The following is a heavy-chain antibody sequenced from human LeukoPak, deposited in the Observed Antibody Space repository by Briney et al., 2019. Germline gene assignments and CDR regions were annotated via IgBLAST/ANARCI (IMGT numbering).Heavy chain of an antibody. Sequence: SVTVSCKASGGTFSSYAISWVRQAPGQGLEWMGRIIPILGIANYAQKFQGRVTITADKSTSTAYMELSSLRSEDTAVYYCASELGIRPPYYFDYWGQGTLVTVSS. V-gene: IGHV1-69*04. CDR3: ASELGIRPPYYFDY. D-gene: IGHD7-27*01. CDR1: GGTFSSYA. CDR2: IIPILGIA. J-gene: IGHJ4*02.